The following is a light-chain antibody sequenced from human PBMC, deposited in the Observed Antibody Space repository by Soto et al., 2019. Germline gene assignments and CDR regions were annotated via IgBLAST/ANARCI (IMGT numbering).Light chain of an antibody. CDR1: HSVYSN. J-gene: IGKJ1*01. Sequence: EILMTQSPSTLSVSPGERATISCRASHSVYSNLAWYKQKPGQAPRLLIYGASTRATGIPARFSGSGSGTEFTLTINRVEPADFEVYFCQQYAGSPRTFGQGTKVDIK. V-gene: IGKV3-15*01. CDR2: GAS. CDR3: QQYAGSPRT.